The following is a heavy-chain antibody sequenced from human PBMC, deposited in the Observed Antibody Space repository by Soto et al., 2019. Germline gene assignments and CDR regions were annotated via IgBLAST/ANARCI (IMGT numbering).Heavy chain of an antibody. CDR1: GFTFSSYG. Sequence: PGGSLRLSCAASGFTFSSYGMHWVRQAPGKGLEWVAVISYDGSNKYYADSVKGRFTISRDNSKNTLYLQMNSLRAEDTAVYYCAKEGGSSAYYYYYGMDVWGQGTTVTVSS. D-gene: IGHD6-6*01. CDR3: AKEGGSSAYYYYYGMDV. V-gene: IGHV3-30*18. CDR2: ISYDGSNK. J-gene: IGHJ6*02.